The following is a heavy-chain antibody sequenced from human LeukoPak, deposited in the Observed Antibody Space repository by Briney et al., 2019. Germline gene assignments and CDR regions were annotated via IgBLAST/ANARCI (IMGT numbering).Heavy chain of an antibody. Sequence: SETLSLXCTVSGGSISSGDYYWSWIRQPPGKGLEWIGYIYYSGSTYYNPSLKSRVTISVDTSKNQFSLKLSSVTAADTAVYYCARVFPINYFDYWGQGTLVTVSS. CDR1: GGSISSGDYY. CDR2: IYYSGST. CDR3: ARVFPINYFDY. D-gene: IGHD5-12*01. V-gene: IGHV4-30-4*08. J-gene: IGHJ4*02.